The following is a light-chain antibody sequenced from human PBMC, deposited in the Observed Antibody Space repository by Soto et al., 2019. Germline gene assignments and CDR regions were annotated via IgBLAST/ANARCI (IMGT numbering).Light chain of an antibody. J-gene: IGKJ1*01. CDR3: QQYNNWPPWT. CDR2: DAS. CDR1: QSVSSY. Sequence: EIVMTQSPATLSVSPGERATLSCRASQSVSSYLAWYQQKPGQAPRLLIFDASHRATGIPARFSGSGSGTEFTLTISSLQSEDFAVYYCQQYNNWPPWTFGQGTKVDIK. V-gene: IGKV3D-15*01.